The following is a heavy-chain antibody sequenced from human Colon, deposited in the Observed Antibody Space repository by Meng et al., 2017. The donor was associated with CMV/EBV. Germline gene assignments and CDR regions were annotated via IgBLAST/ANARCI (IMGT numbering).Heavy chain of an antibody. CDR2: INPSGGST. V-gene: IGHV1-46*01. CDR3: ASLRRDGYNYDY. J-gene: IGHJ4*02. Sequence: SCKASGYTFTSYYMHWVRQAPGQGLEWMGIINPSGGSTSYAQKFQGRVTMTRDTSTSTVYMELSRLRSEDTAVYYCASLRRDGYNYDYWGQGTLVTVSS. CDR1: GYTFTSYY. D-gene: IGHD5-24*01.